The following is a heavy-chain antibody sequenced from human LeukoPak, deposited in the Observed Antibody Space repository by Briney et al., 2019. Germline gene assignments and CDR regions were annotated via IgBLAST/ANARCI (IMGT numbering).Heavy chain of an antibody. CDR3: AIIIAAAGTGGAFDI. Sequence: PGGSLRLSCAASGFTFSSYWMSWVRQAPGKGLEWVAVISYDGSNKYYADSVKGRFTISRDNSKNTLYLQMNSLRAEDTAVYYCAIIIAAAGTGGAFDIWGQGTMVTVSS. CDR1: GFTFSSYW. CDR2: ISYDGSNK. V-gene: IGHV3-30*03. D-gene: IGHD6-13*01. J-gene: IGHJ3*02.